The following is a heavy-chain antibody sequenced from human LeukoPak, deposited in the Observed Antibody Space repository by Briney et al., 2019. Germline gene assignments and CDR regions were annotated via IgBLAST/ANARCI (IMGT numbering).Heavy chain of an antibody. CDR3: AIKGEQQLALFDY. D-gene: IGHD6-13*01. CDR1: GGTFSSYA. V-gene: IGHV1-69*01. Sequence: GSSVKVSCKASGGTFSSYAISWVRQAPGQGPEWMGGIIPIFGTANYAQKFQGRVTITADESTSTAYMELSSLRSEDTAVYYCAIKGEQQLALFDYWGQGTLVTVSS. J-gene: IGHJ4*02. CDR2: IIPIFGTA.